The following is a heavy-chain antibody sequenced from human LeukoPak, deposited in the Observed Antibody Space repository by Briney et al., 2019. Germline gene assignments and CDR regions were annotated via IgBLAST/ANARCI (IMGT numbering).Heavy chain of an antibody. J-gene: IGHJ6*02. CDR1: GFTFSSYA. Sequence: PGGSLRLSCAASGFTFSSYAIDWVRQAPGKGLEWVAVISSDGSSVYYAESVTGRFTISRDNSKNTQYLQMNGLRLEDTAVYYCARDAVGMDVWGQGTTVTVAS. CDR3: ARDAVGMDV. CDR2: ISSDGSSV. V-gene: IGHV3-30*04.